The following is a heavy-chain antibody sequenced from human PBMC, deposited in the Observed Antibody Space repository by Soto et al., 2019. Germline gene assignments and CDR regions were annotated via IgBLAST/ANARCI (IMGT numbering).Heavy chain of an antibody. CDR1: GYTHTEVS. CDR3: ALVGIRYSVLAFDI. D-gene: IGHD2-8*01. CDR2: FDPEDGET. J-gene: IGHJ3*02. Sequence: AFAKVSCTVSGYTHTEVSMHWVRQAPGKGLEWMGGFDPEDGETIYAQKFQGRVTMTEDTSTDTAYMELSSLRSEDTAVYYCALVGIRYSVLAFDIWGQGTMVTVSS. V-gene: IGHV1-24*01.